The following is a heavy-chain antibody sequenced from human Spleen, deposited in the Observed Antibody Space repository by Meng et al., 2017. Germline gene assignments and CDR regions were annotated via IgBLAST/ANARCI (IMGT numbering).Heavy chain of an antibody. V-gene: IGHV5-51*01. Sequence: GGSLRLSCQGSGYKFSSYWVAWVRQMPGKGLEWMGIIYPGDSDTRYSPSFQGQVTISADKSISTAYLQWSSLKASDTAMYYCARDWGLDYWGQGTLVTVSS. D-gene: IGHD7-27*01. CDR2: IYPGDSDT. CDR3: ARDWGLDY. J-gene: IGHJ4*02. CDR1: GYKFSSYW.